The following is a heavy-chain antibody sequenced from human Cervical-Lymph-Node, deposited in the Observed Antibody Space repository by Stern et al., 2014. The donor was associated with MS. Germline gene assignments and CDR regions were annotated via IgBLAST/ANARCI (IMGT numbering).Heavy chain of an antibody. CDR3: ARHQGGVAAF. CDR1: GDTFNNFD. V-gene: IGHV1-69*01. CDR2: ITPLFGTA. Sequence: VQLVESGAEVKKPGSSVKVSCKASGDTFNNFDIGWVRHAPGQGTEWLGGITPLFGTANYAQRLQDRVTFTADESTSTTYMELSRLRSEDTAIYYCARHQGGVAAFWGQGTLVTVSS. J-gene: IGHJ4*02. D-gene: IGHD6-13*01.